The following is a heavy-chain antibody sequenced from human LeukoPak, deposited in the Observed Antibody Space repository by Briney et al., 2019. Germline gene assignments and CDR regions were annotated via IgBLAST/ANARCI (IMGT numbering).Heavy chain of an antibody. CDR3: ARGIQLFGPPDV. D-gene: IGHD5-18*01. Sequence: GGSLRLSCAASGFTFSSYSMNWVRLAPGKGLEWVSSISSSSSYIYYADSVKGRFTISRDNAKNSLYLQMNSLRAEDTAVYYCARGIQLFGPPDVWGKATTVTVSS. V-gene: IGHV3-21*01. CDR2: ISSSSSYI. CDR1: GFTFSSYS. J-gene: IGHJ6*04.